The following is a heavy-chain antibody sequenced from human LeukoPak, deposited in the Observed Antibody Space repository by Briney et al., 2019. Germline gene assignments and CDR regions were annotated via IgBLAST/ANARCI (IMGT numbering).Heavy chain of an antibody. D-gene: IGHD3-16*01. CDR2: ISTDGINK. V-gene: IGHV3-30*18. CDR1: GFTFSSYG. J-gene: IGHJ4*02. Sequence: GGSLRLSCAASGFTFSSYGMHWVRQAPGMGLEWVAAISTDGINKYYADSVKGRFTISRDNSKNTLYLQMNSLRAEDTAVYYCAKNAYLYYFDYWGQGTLVTVSS. CDR3: AKNAYLYYFDY.